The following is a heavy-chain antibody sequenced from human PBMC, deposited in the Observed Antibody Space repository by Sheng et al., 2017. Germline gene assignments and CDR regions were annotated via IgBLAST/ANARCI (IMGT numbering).Heavy chain of an antibody. J-gene: IGHJ3*02. Sequence: QVQLQQWGAGLLKPSETLSLTCAVYGGSFSGYYWSWIRQPPGKGLEWIGEINHSGSTNYNPSLKSRVTISVDTSKNQFSLKLSSVTAADTAVYYCARRLKAGAFDIWGPRDNGHRLF. CDR2: INHSGST. V-gene: IGHV4-34*01. CDR1: GGSFSGYY. D-gene: IGHD6-25*01. CDR3: ARRLKAGAFDI.